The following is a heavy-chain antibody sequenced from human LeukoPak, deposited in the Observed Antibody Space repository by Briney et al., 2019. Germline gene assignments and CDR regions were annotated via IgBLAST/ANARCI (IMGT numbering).Heavy chain of an antibody. CDR1: GFTFDDYA. J-gene: IGHJ4*02. CDR3: ARDLSDFWSGAFDY. D-gene: IGHD3-3*01. V-gene: IGHV3-7*01. Sequence: GGSLRLSCAASGFTFDDYAMHWVRQAPGKGLEWVANIKQDGSEKYYVDSVKGRFTISRDNAKNSLYLQMNSLRAEDTAVYYCARDLSDFWSGAFDYWGQGTLVTVSS. CDR2: IKQDGSEK.